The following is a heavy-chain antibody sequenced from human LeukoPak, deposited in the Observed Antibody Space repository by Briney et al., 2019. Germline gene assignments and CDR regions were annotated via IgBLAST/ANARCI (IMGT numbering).Heavy chain of an antibody. D-gene: IGHD5-12*01. CDR3: AKDQGDIVATIWYFDY. Sequence: GGSLRLSCAASGFTFSSYAMHWVRQAPGKGLEWVAVISYDGSNKYYADSVKGRFTISRDNSKNTLYLQMNSLRAEDTAVYYCAKDQGDIVATIWYFDYWGQGTLVTVSS. CDR2: ISYDGSNK. V-gene: IGHV3-30*04. J-gene: IGHJ4*02. CDR1: GFTFSSYA.